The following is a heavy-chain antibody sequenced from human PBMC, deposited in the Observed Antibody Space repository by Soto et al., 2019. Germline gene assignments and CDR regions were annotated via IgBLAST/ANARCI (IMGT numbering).Heavy chain of an antibody. CDR3: GRGRGTFYIDF. CDR1: GFTFGNYW. J-gene: IGHJ4*02. D-gene: IGHD2-2*02. V-gene: IGHV3-74*03. Sequence: EVQLVESGGGLVQPGGSLRLSCAASGFTFGNYWMYWVRQAPGKGLVWVSRIHNDGRITTYADSVKGRFTISRDIAKNTLYLQKNSLRAEDTAMYYCGRGRGTFYIDFWGQGTLVTVSS. CDR2: IHNDGRIT.